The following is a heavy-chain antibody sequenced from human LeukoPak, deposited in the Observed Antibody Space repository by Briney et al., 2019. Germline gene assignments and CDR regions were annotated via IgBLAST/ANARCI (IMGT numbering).Heavy chain of an antibody. D-gene: IGHD2-2*01. J-gene: IGHJ4*02. V-gene: IGHV4-39*07. CDR3: ARDRYTQHIVVVPAADTLDHFDY. Sequence: XGXTSYNPSLQSPVPISVATSKHQFSLKLTSVTAADTAVYYCARDRYTQHIVVVPAADTLDHFDYWGQGTLVTVSS. CDR2: XGXT.